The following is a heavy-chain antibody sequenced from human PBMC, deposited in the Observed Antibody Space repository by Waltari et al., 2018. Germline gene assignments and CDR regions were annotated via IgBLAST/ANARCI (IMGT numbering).Heavy chain of an antibody. CDR2: IYYSGST. Sequence: QVQLQESGPGLVKPSETLSLTCAVSGGSISSYYGSWIRQRPGKGLEWIGNIYYSGSTNYNPSLKSRVTISVDTSKNQFSLKLNSVTAADTAVYYCARSSGAYAFDIWGQGTMVSVSS. CDR1: GGSISSYY. J-gene: IGHJ3*02. V-gene: IGHV4-59*01. CDR3: ARSSGAYAFDI. D-gene: IGHD3-22*01.